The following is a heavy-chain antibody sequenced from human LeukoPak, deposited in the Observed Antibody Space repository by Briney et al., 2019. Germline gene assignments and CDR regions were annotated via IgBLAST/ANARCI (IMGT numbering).Heavy chain of an antibody. J-gene: IGHJ3*02. CDR3: AKLWIQLWLHGAFDI. V-gene: IGHV3-23*01. CDR2: ISGSGGSR. CDR1: GFTFSSYA. D-gene: IGHD5-18*01. Sequence: GGSLRLSCAASGFTFSSYAMSWVRQAPGKGLEWVSAISGSGGSRYYAASVKGRFTISRDNSKNTLYLQMNSLRAEDTAVYYCAKLWIQLWLHGAFDIWGQGTMVTVSS.